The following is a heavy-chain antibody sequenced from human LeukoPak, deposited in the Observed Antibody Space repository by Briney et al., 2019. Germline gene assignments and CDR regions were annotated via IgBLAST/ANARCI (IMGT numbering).Heavy chain of an antibody. V-gene: IGHV3-53*01. CDR3: ASSRIFGNAMDV. D-gene: IGHD3-3*01. CDR1: GLSVSSHY. Sequence: GGSLRLSCAASGLSVSSHYMSWVRQAPGEGLEWVSVIHSVGSTDYADSVKGRFTISRDNPKNRVDLQVNSLRAEDTAVYYCASSRIFGNAMDVWGQGTTVTVSS. J-gene: IGHJ6*02. CDR2: IHSVGST.